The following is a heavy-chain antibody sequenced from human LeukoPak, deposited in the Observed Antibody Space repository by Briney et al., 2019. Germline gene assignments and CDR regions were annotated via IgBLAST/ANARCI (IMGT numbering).Heavy chain of an antibody. D-gene: IGHD3-3*01. J-gene: IGHJ3*02. CDR1: GFTFSSNS. V-gene: IGHV3-48*01. CDR3: AKDRGYYDFWSGPPGAFDI. Sequence: GGSLRLSCAASGFTFSSNSMNWVRQAPGKGLEWVSYISYSGSTIYYADSVRGRFTISRDNAKNSLYLQMNSLRAEDTAVYYCAKDRGYYDFWSGPPGAFDIWGQGTVVTVSS. CDR2: ISYSGSTI.